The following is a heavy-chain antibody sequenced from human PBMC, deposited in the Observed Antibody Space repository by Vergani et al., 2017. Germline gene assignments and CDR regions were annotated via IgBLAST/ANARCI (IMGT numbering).Heavy chain of an antibody. CDR1: GYTFTSYA. CDR3: ARGVSWIQLCPLCWFDP. Sequence: QVQLVQSGAEVKQPGSSLTVSCKASGYTFTSYAMHWVRPAPGPGLEWVARINPNTGNPTYAQCFTGRFVFSLDTSVSTAYLQISSLKAEDTAVYYGARGVSWIQLCPLCWFDPWGQGTLVTVSS. J-gene: IGHJ5*02. CDR2: INPNTGNP. V-gene: IGHV7-4-1*02. D-gene: IGHD5-18*01.